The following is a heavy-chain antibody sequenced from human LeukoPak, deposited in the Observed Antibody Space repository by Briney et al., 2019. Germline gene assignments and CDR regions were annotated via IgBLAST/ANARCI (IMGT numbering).Heavy chain of an antibody. CDR2: IRSKAYGGTT. CDR1: GFTFSTYS. Sequence: PGGSLRLSCAASGFTFSTYSTNWVRQAPGKGLEWVGFIRSKAYGGTTEYAASVKGRFTISRDDSKSIAYLQMNSLKTEDTAVYYCTRERGFDPWGQGTLVTVSS. V-gene: IGHV3-49*04. CDR3: TRERGFDP. J-gene: IGHJ5*02.